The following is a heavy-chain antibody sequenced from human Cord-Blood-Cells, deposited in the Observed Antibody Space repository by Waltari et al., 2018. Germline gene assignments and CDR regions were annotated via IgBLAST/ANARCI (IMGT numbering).Heavy chain of an antibody. CDR1: GYTFTGYY. CDR3: ARVLGYYYDSSGYFDY. CDR2: MNPNSGGT. D-gene: IGHD3-22*01. Sequence: QVQLVQSGAEVKKPGASVKVSCKASGYTFTGYYMHWVRQAHGQGLEWMGWMNPNSGGTNCGKEFKRRVTMTRETSISKAYMELSRLRSDDTAVYYCARVLGYYYDSSGYFDYWGQGTLVTVSS. J-gene: IGHJ4*02. V-gene: IGHV1-2*02.